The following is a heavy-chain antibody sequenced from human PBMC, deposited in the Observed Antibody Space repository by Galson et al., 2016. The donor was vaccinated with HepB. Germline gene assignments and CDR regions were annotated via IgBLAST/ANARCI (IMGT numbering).Heavy chain of an antibody. CDR2: IYQSAST. V-gene: IGHV4-4*02. CDR3: ARHLTTAGTRGFDS. D-gene: IGHD6-13*01. CDR1: GGAISNYRW. J-gene: IGHJ4*02. Sequence: SETLSLTCAVSGGAISNYRWWSWVRQLPGKGLEWIGEIYQSASTNYNPSLENRVTISVDKSKNQFSPMLSSVTAADTAVYYCARHLTTAGTRGFDSWGQGTLVTVSS.